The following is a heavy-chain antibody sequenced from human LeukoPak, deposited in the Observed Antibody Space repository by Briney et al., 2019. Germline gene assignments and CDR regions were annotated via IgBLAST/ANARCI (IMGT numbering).Heavy chain of an antibody. J-gene: IGHJ4*02. CDR2: MSPTSGGT. CDR3: ARDDGLDY. V-gene: IGHV1-2*06. Sequence: GASVKVSCTASGYTFADYYMHWVRQAPGQGLEWMGRMSPTSGGTNYAPKFQGRVTMTRDTSISTAYMELSSLRSDDTAIYYCARDDGLDYRGQGTLVTVSS. CDR1: GYTFADYY.